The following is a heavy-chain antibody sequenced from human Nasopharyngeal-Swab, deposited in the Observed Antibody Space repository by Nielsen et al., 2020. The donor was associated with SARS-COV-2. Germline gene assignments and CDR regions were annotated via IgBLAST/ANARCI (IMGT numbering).Heavy chain of an antibody. J-gene: IGHJ4*02. V-gene: IGHV1-46*01. CDR2: IDPSGGST. Sequence: WVRQAPGQGLEWMGIIDPSGGSTSSAQTFQGRVTMTRDTSTSTVYMDLSSLRSEDTAVYYCARAATQWLGRLRYIDYWGQGTLVTVSS. D-gene: IGHD6-19*01. CDR3: ARAATQWLGRLRYIDY.